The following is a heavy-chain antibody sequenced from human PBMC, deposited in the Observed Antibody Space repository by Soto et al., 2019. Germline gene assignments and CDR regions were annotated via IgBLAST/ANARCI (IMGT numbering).Heavy chain of an antibody. D-gene: IGHD5-18*01. J-gene: IGHJ5*02. CDR3: ARDRGGYSYGYLGWFDP. CDR2: IIPIFGTA. V-gene: IGHV1-69*01. CDR1: GGTFSSYA. Sequence: QVQLVQSGAEVKKPGSSVKVSCKASGGTFSSYAISWVRQAPGQGLEWMGGIIPIFGTANYAQKFQGRVTITADESTSIAYMELSSLRSEDTAVYYCARDRGGYSYGYLGWFDPWGQGTLVTVSS.